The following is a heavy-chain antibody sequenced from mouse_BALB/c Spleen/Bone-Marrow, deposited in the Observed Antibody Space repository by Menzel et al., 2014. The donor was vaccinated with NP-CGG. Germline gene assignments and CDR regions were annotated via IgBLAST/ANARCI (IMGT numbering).Heavy chain of an antibody. D-gene: IGHD1-1*01. J-gene: IGHJ4*01. CDR2: INPYNDGT. V-gene: IGHV1-14*01. Sequence: EVQLQQSGPELVKPGASVKMSCKASGYTFTSYVMHWVKQKPGQGLEWIGYINPYNDGTKYNEKFKGKATLTPDKSSSTAYMELSSLTFEDSAVYYCASRRLYYYAMDYWGQGTSVTVSS. CDR1: GYTFTSYV. CDR3: ASRRLYYYAMDY.